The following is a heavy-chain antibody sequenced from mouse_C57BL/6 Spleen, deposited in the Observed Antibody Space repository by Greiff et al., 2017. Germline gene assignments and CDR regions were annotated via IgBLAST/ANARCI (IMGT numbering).Heavy chain of an antibody. CDR2: INPSTGGT. J-gene: IGHJ1*03. Sequence: VQLQQSGPELVKPGASVKISCKASGYSFTGYYMNWVKQSPEKSLEWIGEINPSTGGTTYNQKFKAKATLTVDKSSSTAYMQLKSLTSEDSAVYYCAREYDYDDGYWYFDVWGTGTTVTVSS. CDR1: GYSFTGYY. D-gene: IGHD2-4*01. CDR3: AREYDYDDGYWYFDV. V-gene: IGHV1-42*01.